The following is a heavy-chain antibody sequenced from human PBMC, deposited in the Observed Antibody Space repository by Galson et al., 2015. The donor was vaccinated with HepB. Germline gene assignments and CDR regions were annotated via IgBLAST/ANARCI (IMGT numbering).Heavy chain of an antibody. J-gene: IGHJ3*02. V-gene: IGHV5-51*01. D-gene: IGHD2-21*01. CDR2: IYPGDSDT. CDR1: GSTFGSDW. CDR3: ASRPDRLRSMDARSDDAFDI. Sequence: QSGAEVKKPGESLKISCEGSGSTFGSDWIAWVRQMPGKSLELMGIIYPGDSDTRYGPSFQGQVTISVDMSISTASLQWNSLKASDTAMYFCASRPDRLRSMDARSDDAFDIWGQGTMVTVS.